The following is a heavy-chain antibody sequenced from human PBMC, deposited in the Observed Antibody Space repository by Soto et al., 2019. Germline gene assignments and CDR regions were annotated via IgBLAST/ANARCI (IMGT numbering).Heavy chain of an antibody. CDR3: ARGDYVYWFDP. J-gene: IGHJ5*02. Sequence: SSETLSLTCSVSGGSISSGGYYWSWIRQHPGKGLEWIGYIYYSGSTYYNPSLKSRVTISVDTSKNQFSLKLSSVTAADTAVYYCARGDYVYWFDPWGQGTLVTVSS. CDR2: IYYSGST. V-gene: IGHV4-31*03. CDR1: GGSISSGGYY. D-gene: IGHD3-16*01.